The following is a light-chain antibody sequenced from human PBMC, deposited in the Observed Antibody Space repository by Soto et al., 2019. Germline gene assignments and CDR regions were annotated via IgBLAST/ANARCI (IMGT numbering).Light chain of an antibody. Sequence: EIVLTPSPGTLSLSPGERATPSCRASQSVSSSYLAWYQQKPGQPPKQLIYWASNRESGVPDRFRGSGSGTDFTLTITSLQAEDVALYYCQQYYNIPWTFGQGTKGDIK. V-gene: IGKV3-20*01. CDR1: QSVSSSY. CDR3: QQYYNIPWT. J-gene: IGKJ1*01. CDR2: WAS.